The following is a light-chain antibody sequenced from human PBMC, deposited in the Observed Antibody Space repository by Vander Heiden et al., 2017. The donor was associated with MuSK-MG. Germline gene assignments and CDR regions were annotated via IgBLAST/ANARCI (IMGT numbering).Light chain of an antibody. CDR2: GSS. CDR1: QSLSSGY. V-gene: IGKV3-20*01. Sequence: EIVLTQSPGTLSLSPGERAALSCRASQSLSSGYLAWYQQKPGQDPRLLIYGSSSRATGIPDRFSGSGSGTDFTLTISRLEPEDFAVYYCQHHGGSPSLTFGGGTKVEIK. CDR3: QHHGGSPSLT. J-gene: IGKJ4*01.